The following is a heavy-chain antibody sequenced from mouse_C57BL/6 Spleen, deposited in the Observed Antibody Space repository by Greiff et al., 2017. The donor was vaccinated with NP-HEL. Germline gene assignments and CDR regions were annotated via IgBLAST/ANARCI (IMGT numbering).Heavy chain of an antibody. CDR1: GYAFTNYL. J-gene: IGHJ4*01. D-gene: IGHD2-4*01. V-gene: IGHV1-54*01. CDR3: AKGLRHYAMDY. Sequence: QVQLQQSGAELVRPGTSVKVSCKASGYAFTNYLIEWVKQRPGQGLEWIGVINPGSGGTNYNEKFKGKATLTADKSSSTAYMQLSSLTSEDSAVYFCAKGLRHYAMDYWGQGTSVTVSS. CDR2: INPGSGGT.